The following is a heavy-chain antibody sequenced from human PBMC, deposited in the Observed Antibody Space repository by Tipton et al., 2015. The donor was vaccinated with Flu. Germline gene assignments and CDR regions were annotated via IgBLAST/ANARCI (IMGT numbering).Heavy chain of an antibody. V-gene: IGHV3-74*01. Sequence: SLRLSCAASGFTFSDHHMDWVRQAPGKGLVWVSRMNEDGRRTDYADSVRGRFTIFKDNAKNTLYLQMTSLRVDDTAVYYCSRDFGGPNDQWGQGTLVTVSS. CDR1: GFTFSDHH. D-gene: IGHD3-10*01. CDR2: MNEDGRRT. CDR3: SRDFGGPNDQ. J-gene: IGHJ4*02.